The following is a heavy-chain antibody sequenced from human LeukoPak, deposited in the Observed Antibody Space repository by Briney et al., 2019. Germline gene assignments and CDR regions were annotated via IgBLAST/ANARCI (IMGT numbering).Heavy chain of an antibody. J-gene: IGHJ4*02. CDR1: GGSISRSSYY. V-gene: IGHV4-39*01. CDR3: ARIVSRIFDY. D-gene: IGHD2-15*01. CDR2: IYYSGST. Sequence: SETLSLTCTVSGGSISRSSYYWGWIRQPPGKGLEWIGSIYYSGSTYYNPSLKSRVTISVDTSKNQFSLKLSSVTAADTAVYYCARIVSRIFDYWGQGTLVTVSS.